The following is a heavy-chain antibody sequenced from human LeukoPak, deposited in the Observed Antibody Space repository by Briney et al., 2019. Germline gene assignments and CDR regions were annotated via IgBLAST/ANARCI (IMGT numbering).Heavy chain of an antibody. V-gene: IGHV3-23*01. CDR1: GLTFSSYA. CDR2: ISGSGGST. J-gene: IGHJ4*02. D-gene: IGHD6-19*01. Sequence: GGSLRLSCAASGLTFSSYAMSWVRQAPGKGLGWVSAISGSGGSTYYADSVKGRFTISRDNSKNTLYLQMNSLRAEDTAVYYCAKGYSSGWYDYWGQGTLVTVSS. CDR3: AKGYSSGWYDY.